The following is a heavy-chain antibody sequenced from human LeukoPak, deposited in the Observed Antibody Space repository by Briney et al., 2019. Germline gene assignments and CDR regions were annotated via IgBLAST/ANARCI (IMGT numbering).Heavy chain of an antibody. V-gene: IGHV5-51*01. CDR2: TYPGDSNT. CDR1: GYSFTNNW. Sequence: GESLKISCKGSGYSFTNNWIGWVRQMPGKGLEWMGITYPGDSNTRYSPSFQGQVTISADKSISTAYLQWSSLKASDTAMYYCARLEYYYDSSGYYYFDYWGQGTLVTVSS. J-gene: IGHJ4*02. CDR3: ARLEYYYDSSGYYYFDY. D-gene: IGHD3-22*01.